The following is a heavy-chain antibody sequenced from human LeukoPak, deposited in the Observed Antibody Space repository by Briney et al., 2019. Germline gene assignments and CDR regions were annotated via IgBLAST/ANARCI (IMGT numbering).Heavy chain of an antibody. CDR3: AKEGVVTPCFDY. CDR1: GYTFTSYY. Sequence: SCKASGYTFTSYYVHWVRQAPGKGLEWVAVISYDGSNKYYADSVKGRFTISRDNSKNTLYLQMNSLRAEDTAVYYCAKEGVVTPCFDYWGQGTLVTVSS. V-gene: IGHV3-30*04. CDR2: ISYDGSNK. J-gene: IGHJ4*02. D-gene: IGHD4-23*01.